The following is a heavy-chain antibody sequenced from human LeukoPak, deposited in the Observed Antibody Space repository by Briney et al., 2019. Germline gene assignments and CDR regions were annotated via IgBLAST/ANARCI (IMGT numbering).Heavy chain of an antibody. CDR1: GYTFTSYH. D-gene: IGHD3-3*01. CDR3: ARDRGPIYDFWSGYGLDYYYYGMDV. J-gene: IGHJ6*02. CDR2: INLSGGST. Sequence: ASVKVSCKASGYTFTSYHMHWVRQAPGQGLEWMGKINLSGGSTSYAQKFQGRVTMTRDTSTSTVYMELSSLRSEDTAVYYCARDRGPIYDFWSGYGLDYYYYGMDVWGQGTTVTVSS. V-gene: IGHV1-46*01.